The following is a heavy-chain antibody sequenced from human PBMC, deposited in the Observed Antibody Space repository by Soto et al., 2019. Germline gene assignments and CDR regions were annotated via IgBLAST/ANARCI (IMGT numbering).Heavy chain of an antibody. V-gene: IGHV4-34*01. CDR1: GGSFSGYY. Sequence: SETLSLTYAVYGGSFSGYYWSWILQPPGKGLEWIGEINHSGSTNYNPSLKSRVTISVDTSKNQFSLTLSSVTAADTAVYFCAREKWIFGVLVHQYYFAYRGQGTLVTVSS. CDR2: INHSGST. CDR3: AREKWIFGVLVHQYYFAY. J-gene: IGHJ4*02. D-gene: IGHD3-3*01.